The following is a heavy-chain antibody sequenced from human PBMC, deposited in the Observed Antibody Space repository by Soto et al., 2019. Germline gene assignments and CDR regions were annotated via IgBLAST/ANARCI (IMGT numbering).Heavy chain of an antibody. V-gene: IGHV1-8*01. CDR2: MNPNSGNT. Sequence: ASVKVSCKASGYTFTSYDINWVRQATGQGLEWMGWMNPNSGNTGYAQKFQGRVTVTRDTSIRTAYMELSSLRSDDTAVYYCSRESGGATATLDYYYFYMDVWGKGTTVTVSS. CDR3: SRESGGATATLDYYYFYMDV. D-gene: IGHD5-12*01. CDR1: GYTFTSYD. J-gene: IGHJ6*03.